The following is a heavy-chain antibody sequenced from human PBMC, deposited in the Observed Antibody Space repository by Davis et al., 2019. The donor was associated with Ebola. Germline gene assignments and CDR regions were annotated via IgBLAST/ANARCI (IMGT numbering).Heavy chain of an antibody. Sequence: SETLSLTCTVSGGSISSYYWSWIRQPPGKGLEWIGYIYYSGSTNYNLSLKSRVTISVDTSKNQFSLKLSSVTAADTAVYYCAGSEYDILTSGWFDPWGQGTLVTVSS. CDR2: IYYSGST. D-gene: IGHD3-9*01. CDR3: AGSEYDILTSGWFDP. J-gene: IGHJ5*02. V-gene: IGHV4-59*01. CDR1: GGSISSYY.